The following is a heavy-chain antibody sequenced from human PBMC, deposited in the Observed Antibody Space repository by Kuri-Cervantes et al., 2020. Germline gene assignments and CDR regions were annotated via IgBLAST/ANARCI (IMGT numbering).Heavy chain of an antibody. Sequence: GGSLRLSCAASGFTFSSYWMHWVRQAPGKGLVWVSRITGDGSGTTYADSVKGRFTISRDNSKNTIYLQLDSLRAEDTAIYYCARGNSSGWYDYWGQGTLVTVSS. D-gene: IGHD6-19*01. J-gene: IGHJ4*02. CDR3: ARGNSSGWYDY. CDR1: GFTFSSYW. V-gene: IGHV3-74*01. CDR2: ITGDGSGT.